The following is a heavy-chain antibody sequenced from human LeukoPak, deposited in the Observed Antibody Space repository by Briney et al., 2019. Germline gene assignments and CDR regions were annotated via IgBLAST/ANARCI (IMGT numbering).Heavy chain of an antibody. V-gene: IGHV4-59*12. CDR1: GGSISSYY. CDR3: ARVDSSSWYYFQH. J-gene: IGHJ1*01. Sequence: SETLSLTCTVSGGSISSYYWSWIRQPPGKGLEWIGYIYYSGSTNYNPSLKSRVTISVDTSKNQFSLKLSSVTAADTAVYYCARVDSSSWYYFQHWGQGTLVTVSS. D-gene: IGHD6-13*01. CDR2: IYYSGST.